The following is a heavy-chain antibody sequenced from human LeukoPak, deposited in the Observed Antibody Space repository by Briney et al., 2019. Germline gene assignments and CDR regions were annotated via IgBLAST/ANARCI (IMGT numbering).Heavy chain of an antibody. CDR1: GGSISSSNW. Sequence: SETLSLTCAVSGGSISSSNWWSWVRQPPGKGLEWIGEIYHSGSTNYNPSLKSRVTISVGKSKNQFSLKLSPVTAADTAVYYCAREVAAAGYFDYWGQGTLVTVSS. V-gene: IGHV4-4*02. D-gene: IGHD6-13*01. CDR2: IYHSGST. CDR3: AREVAAAGYFDY. J-gene: IGHJ4*02.